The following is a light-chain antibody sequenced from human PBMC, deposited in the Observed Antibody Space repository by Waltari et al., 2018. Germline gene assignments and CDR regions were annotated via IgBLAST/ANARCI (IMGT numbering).Light chain of an antibody. CDR1: QGLVYRDGTTY. Sequence: VMTQSPLSLPATLGQPASISCRFSQGLVYRDGTTYLICFHQRQGQSPRLLIYNVSNRDSGVPDRFSGSGSGTDFTLKISRVEAEDVGVYYCMPSVQWPWTVGQGTKVEVK. V-gene: IGKV2-30*01. CDR3: MPSVQWPWT. J-gene: IGKJ1*01. CDR2: NVS.